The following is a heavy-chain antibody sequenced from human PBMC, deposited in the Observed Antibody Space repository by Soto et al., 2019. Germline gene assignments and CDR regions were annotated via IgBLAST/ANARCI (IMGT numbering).Heavy chain of an antibody. CDR1: GFNVNSDY. V-gene: IGHV3-53*01. CDR3: TRDGRGLGRLSLFEY. D-gene: IGHD2-21*02. Sequence: LRLSCAASGFNVNSDYMNWVRQTPGKGLEWVASIYSGETTYYADSVRGRFTISSDKSKNTLYFQLSSLRIEDTAVYYCTRDGRGLGRLSLFEYWGQGVLVTVSS. J-gene: IGHJ4*02. CDR2: IYSGETT.